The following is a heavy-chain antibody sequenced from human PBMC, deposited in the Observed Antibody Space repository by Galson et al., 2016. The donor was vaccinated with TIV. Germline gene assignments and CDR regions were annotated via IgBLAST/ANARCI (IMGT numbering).Heavy chain of an antibody. D-gene: IGHD2-8*01. V-gene: IGHV3-48*03. CDR2: IDTGGRTT. Sequence: SLRLSCAASGFIFSYYEMSWVRQAPGKGLEWVSFIDTGGRTTNYPDSVKGRFTISRDNAKNSVFLQMNSLRVEDTAVYYCTGGLHNGYWGQGTLVTVSS. CDR1: GFIFSYYE. CDR3: TGGLHNGY. J-gene: IGHJ4*02.